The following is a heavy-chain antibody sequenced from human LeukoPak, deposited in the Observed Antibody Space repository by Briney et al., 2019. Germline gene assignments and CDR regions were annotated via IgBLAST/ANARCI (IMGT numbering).Heavy chain of an antibody. CDR3: SVRRRQWFDP. D-gene: IGHD6-6*01. CDR1: GFTFSSYV. V-gene: IGHV4-34*08. Sequence: PGGSLRLSCAASGFTFSSYVMTWVRQAPGKGLEWIGEINHSGSTNYNPSLKSRVTISVDTSKNQFSLKLSSVTAADTAVYYCSVRRRQWFDPWGQGTLVTVSS. J-gene: IGHJ5*02. CDR2: INHSGST.